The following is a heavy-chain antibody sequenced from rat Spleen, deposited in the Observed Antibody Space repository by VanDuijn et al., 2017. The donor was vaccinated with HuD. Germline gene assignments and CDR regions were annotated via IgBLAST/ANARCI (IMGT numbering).Heavy chain of an antibody. CDR1: GFTFSDYG. V-gene: IGHV5-29*01. CDR2: ISYGDSSGHSGT. J-gene: IGHJ4*01. CDR3: TRGYVMDA. Sequence: EVQLVESGGGLVQPGRSLKLSCAASGFTFSDYGVAWVRQAPTTGLEWVATISYGDSSGHSGTYYRDSVRGRFTISRDDAKSTLYLQMDGLRSEDTATYYCTRGYVMDAWGQGASVTVSS.